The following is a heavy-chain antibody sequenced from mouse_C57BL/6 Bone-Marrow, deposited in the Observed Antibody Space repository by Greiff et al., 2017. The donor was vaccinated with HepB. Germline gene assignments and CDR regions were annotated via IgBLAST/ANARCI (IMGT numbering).Heavy chain of an antibody. CDR2: IDPETGGT. J-gene: IGHJ3*01. D-gene: IGHD2-5*01. Sequence: QVQLKQSGAELVRPGASVTLSCKASGYTFTDYEMHWVKQTPVHGLEWIGAIDPETGGTAYNQKFKGKAILTADKSSSTAYMELRSLTSEDSAVYYCVYSNYVLAWFAYWGQGTLVTVSA. CDR3: VYSNYVLAWFAY. V-gene: IGHV1-15*01. CDR1: GYTFTDYE.